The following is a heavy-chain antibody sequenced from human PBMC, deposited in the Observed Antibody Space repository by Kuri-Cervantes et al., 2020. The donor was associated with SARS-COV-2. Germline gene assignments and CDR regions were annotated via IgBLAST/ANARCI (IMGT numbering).Heavy chain of an antibody. Sequence: LSLTCAASGFTFSDYYMSWIRQAPGKGLEWVSYISSSGSTIYYADSVKGRFTISRDNAKNSLCLQMNSLRAEDTAVYYCASRGNSRNWYFDLWGRGTLVTVSS. J-gene: IGHJ2*01. D-gene: IGHD2/OR15-2a*01. V-gene: IGHV3-11*01. CDR3: ASRGNSRNWYFDL. CDR2: ISSSGSTI. CDR1: GFTFSDYY.